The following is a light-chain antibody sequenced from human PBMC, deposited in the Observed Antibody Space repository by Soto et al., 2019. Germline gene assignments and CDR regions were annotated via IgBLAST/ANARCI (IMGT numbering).Light chain of an antibody. Sequence: EIVLTQSPGTLSLSPGERATLSCRASQSVSSSYLAWYQQKPGQAPRLLIYGASTRATGIPARFSGSGSGTEFTLTISSLQSEDFAVYCCQQYNNWPPTFGQGTKVYTK. V-gene: IGKV3-15*01. CDR1: QSVSSSY. CDR3: QQYNNWPPT. J-gene: IGKJ1*01. CDR2: GAS.